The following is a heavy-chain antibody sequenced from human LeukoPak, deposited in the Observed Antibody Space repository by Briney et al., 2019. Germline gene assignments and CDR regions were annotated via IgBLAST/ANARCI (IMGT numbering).Heavy chain of an antibody. J-gene: IGHJ5*02. CDR3: ARDLIAVRPGWFDP. CDR2: ISTYNGNT. CDR1: GYTFTTYG. D-gene: IGHD6-6*01. V-gene: IGHV1-18*01. Sequence: GASVKLSCKASGYTFTTYGISWVRQAPGQGLEWMGWISTYNGNTNYAQQFQGRVTMTTDTSMSTTYMELRSLRSDDTAVYYCARDLIAVRPGWFDPWGQGSLVTVSS.